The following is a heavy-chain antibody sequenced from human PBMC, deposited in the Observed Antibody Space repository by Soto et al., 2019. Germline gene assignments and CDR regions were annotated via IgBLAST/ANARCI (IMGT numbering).Heavy chain of an antibody. J-gene: IGHJ4*02. CDR1: GGTFSSYA. CDR3: ATRGYSYGYIVPDY. D-gene: IGHD5-18*01. V-gene: IGHV1-69*13. Sequence: SVKVSCKASGGTFSSYAISWVRQAPGQGLEWMGGIIPIFGTANYAQKFQGRVTITADESTSTAYMELSSLRSEDTAVYYCATRGYSYGYIVPDYWGQGTLVTVSS. CDR2: IIPIFGTA.